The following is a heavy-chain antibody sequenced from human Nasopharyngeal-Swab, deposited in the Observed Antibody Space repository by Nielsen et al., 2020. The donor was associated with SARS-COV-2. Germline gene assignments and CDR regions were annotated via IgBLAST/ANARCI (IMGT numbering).Heavy chain of an antibody. CDR3: AGVSYDILTGYWGFDY. D-gene: IGHD3-9*01. V-gene: IGHV7-4-1*02. CDR1: GYTFTSYA. Sequence: ASVKVSCKASGYTFTSYAMNWVRQAPGQGLEWMGWINTNTGNPTYAQGFTGRFVFSLDTSVSTAYLQISSLKAEDTAGYYCAGVSYDILTGYWGFDYWGQGTLVTVSS. CDR2: INTNTGNP. J-gene: IGHJ4*02.